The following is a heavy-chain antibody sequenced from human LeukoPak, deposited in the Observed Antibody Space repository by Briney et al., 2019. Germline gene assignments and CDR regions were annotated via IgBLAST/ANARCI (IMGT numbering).Heavy chain of an antibody. V-gene: IGHV3-23*01. Sequence: GGSLRLSCEASGFTFSSYAMSWVRKAPGKGLEWVSAISGSGGSTYYADSVKGRFTISRDNSKNTLYLQMNSLRAEDTAVYYCAKDVGAVVISTHWGQGTLVTVSS. CDR1: GFTFSSYA. D-gene: IGHD3-22*01. CDR2: ISGSGGST. J-gene: IGHJ4*02. CDR3: AKDVGAVVISTH.